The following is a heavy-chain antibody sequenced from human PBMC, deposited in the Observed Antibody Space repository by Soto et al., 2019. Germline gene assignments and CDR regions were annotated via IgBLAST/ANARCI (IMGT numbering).Heavy chain of an antibody. CDR2: IKQDGYER. CDR3: ARQPQGRLDAFDI. V-gene: IGHV3-7*01. Sequence: GGSRRLSCEASGGTFSSNWMSWVRQAPGKGLEWVANIKQDGYERYYVDSAKGRFTISRDNAKNSLYLQMNSLTAEDTAVYYCARQPQGRLDAFDIWGQGTGVTVSS. CDR1: GGTFSSNW. D-gene: IGHD1-1*01. J-gene: IGHJ3*02.